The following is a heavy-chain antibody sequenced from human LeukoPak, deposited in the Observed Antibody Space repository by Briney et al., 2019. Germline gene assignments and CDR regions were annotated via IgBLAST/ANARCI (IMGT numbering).Heavy chain of an antibody. V-gene: IGHV3-23*01. D-gene: IGHD3-22*01. CDR2: ISGSGGST. Sequence: GGSLRLSCAASGFTFSSYAMSWIRQAPGKGLEWVSAISGSGGSTYYADSVKGRFTISRDNSKNTLYLQMNSLRAEDTAVYYCARHPPSNYSHGRGYFDYWGQGTLVTVSS. CDR1: GFTFSSYA. J-gene: IGHJ4*02. CDR3: ARHPPSNYSHGRGYFDY.